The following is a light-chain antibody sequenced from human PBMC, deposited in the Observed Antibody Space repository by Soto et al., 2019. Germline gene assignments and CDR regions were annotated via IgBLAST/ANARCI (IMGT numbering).Light chain of an antibody. CDR3: HQYAFWPYT. Sequence: ETVMTQSPDTLSVSPGERATLSCRASQSVRTSLAWYQQKPGQAPRLLIYGASTRATDIPPRFSGSGSGTEFTLAIDSLQSEDFEVYYCHQYAFWPYTFGQGTKVDIK. CDR1: QSVRTS. J-gene: IGKJ2*01. V-gene: IGKV3-15*01. CDR2: GAS.